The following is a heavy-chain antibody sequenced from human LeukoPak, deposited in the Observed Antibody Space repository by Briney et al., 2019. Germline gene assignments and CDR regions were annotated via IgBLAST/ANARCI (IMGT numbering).Heavy chain of an antibody. CDR3: AGQVDGTPMNDFWSVPYYMDV. D-gene: IGHD3-3*01. J-gene: IGHJ6*03. V-gene: IGHV5-51*01. Sequence: GESLKISCKGSGYSFTSYWIGWVRQMPGKGLEWMGIIYPGDSDTRYSPSFQGQVTISADKSISTAYLQWSSLKASDTAMYYCAGQVDGTPMNDFWSVPYYMDVWGKGTTVTVSS. CDR1: GYSFTSYW. CDR2: IYPGDSDT.